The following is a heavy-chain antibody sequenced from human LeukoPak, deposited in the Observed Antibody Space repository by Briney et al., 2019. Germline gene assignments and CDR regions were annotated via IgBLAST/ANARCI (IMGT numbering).Heavy chain of an antibody. Sequence: GGSLRLSCAASGFTFSSYGMHWVRQAPGKGLEWVAVISYDGSNKYYADSVKGRFTISRDNSKNMLYLQMNSLRAEDTAVYFCASGKYRYGDNWFDPWGQGTLVTVSS. V-gene: IGHV3-30*03. CDR1: GFTFSSYG. CDR2: ISYDGSNK. J-gene: IGHJ5*02. D-gene: IGHD5-18*01. CDR3: ASGKYRYGDNWFDP.